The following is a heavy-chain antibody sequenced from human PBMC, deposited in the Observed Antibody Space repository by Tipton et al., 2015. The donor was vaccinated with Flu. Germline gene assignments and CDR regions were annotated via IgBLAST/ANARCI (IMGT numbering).Heavy chain of an antibody. Sequence: MQLVQSGAEVKKPGESLKISCKGSGYDFSSYWIVWVRQMPGKGLEWVGIFYPRDSQVIYSPSLQGQVTLSADKSISTSYLQWSSRRAWDTAIYYCARLSGLGPSSPMAAHWFDPWGQGTLVTVSS. CDR2: FYPRDSQV. CDR3: ARLSGLGPSSPMAAHWFDP. J-gene: IGHJ5*02. CDR1: GYDFSSYW. V-gene: IGHV5-51*01. D-gene: IGHD3-16*01.